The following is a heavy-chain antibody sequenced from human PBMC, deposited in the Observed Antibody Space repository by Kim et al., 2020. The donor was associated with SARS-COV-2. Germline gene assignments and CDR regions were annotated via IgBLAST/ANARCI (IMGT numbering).Heavy chain of an antibody. Sequence: GGSLRLSCAASGVSFDSSAMNWVRQAPGKGLEWVAVISFDGRNKAYADSVKGRFTISRDNSKSTLHLQMNSLRVEDTTVYYCARGNYYESIGLSDFYNCIDVRGQGTTVTVSS. CDR3: ARGNYYESIGLSDFYNCIDV. V-gene: IGHV3-30-3*01. CDR2: ISFDGRNK. CDR1: GVSFDSSA. D-gene: IGHD3-22*01. J-gene: IGHJ6*02.